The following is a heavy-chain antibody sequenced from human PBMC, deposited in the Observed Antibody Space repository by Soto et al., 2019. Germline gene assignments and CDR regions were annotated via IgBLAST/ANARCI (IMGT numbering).Heavy chain of an antibody. CDR2: MNPNSGNT. Sequence: ASVKVSCKASGYTFTSYDINWVRQATGQGLEWMGWMNPNSGNTGYAQKFQGRVTMTRNTSISTAYMELSSLRSEDTAVYYCARVGIAVAKRPNYYGMDVWGQGTTVTVSS. D-gene: IGHD6-19*01. CDR3: ARVGIAVAKRPNYYGMDV. CDR1: GYTFTSYD. V-gene: IGHV1-8*01. J-gene: IGHJ6*02.